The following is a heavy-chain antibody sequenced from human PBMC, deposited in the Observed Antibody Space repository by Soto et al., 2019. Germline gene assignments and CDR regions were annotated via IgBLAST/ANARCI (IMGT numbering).Heavy chain of an antibody. CDR1: GGSFSGYY. D-gene: IGHD2-15*01. Sequence: SETLSLTCAVYGGSFSGYYWSWIRQPPGKGLEWIGYIYYSGSTNYNPSLKSRVTISVDTSKNQFSLKLSSVTAADTAVYYCARDWNCSGGSCYSIQWGQGTLVTVSS. J-gene: IGHJ4*02. CDR3: ARDWNCSGGSCYSIQ. CDR2: IYYSGST. V-gene: IGHV4-59*01.